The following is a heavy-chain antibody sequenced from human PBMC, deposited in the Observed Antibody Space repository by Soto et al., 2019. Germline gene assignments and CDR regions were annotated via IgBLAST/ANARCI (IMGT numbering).Heavy chain of an antibody. J-gene: IGHJ6*02. CDR3: ARGSRYCSGGSCYSRYYYYYGMDV. Sequence: LTLRCTVSGGSVSSASYYWSWIRQPPGKGLEWIGYIYYSGSTNYNPSLKSRVTISVDTSKNQFSLKLSSVTAAETAVYYCARGSRYCSGGSCYSRYYYYYGMDVWGQWTTVTVSS. V-gene: IGHV4-61*01. D-gene: IGHD2-15*01. CDR1: GGSVSSASYY. CDR2: IYYSGST.